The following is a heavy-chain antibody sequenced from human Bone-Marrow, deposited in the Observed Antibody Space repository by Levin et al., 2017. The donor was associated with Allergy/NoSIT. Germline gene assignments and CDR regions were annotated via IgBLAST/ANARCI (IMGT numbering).Heavy chain of an antibody. J-gene: IGHJ6*02. Sequence: ASVKVSCKASGYTFGDYGISWVRQAPGQGLEWMGWISGYNGQTNVKEKFQGRVTMTTDTSTSTAHLELRSLRSDDTAVYYCARAGVHDVTFRMLVDHFNGMDVWGQGTTVTVSS. CDR3: ARAGVHDVTFRMLVDHFNGMDV. CDR2: ISGYNGQT. V-gene: IGHV1-18*01. CDR1: GYTFGDYG. D-gene: IGHD1-1*01.